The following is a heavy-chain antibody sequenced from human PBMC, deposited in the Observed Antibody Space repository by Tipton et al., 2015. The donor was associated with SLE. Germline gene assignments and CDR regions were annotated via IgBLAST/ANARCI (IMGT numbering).Heavy chain of an antibody. J-gene: IGHJ4*02. CDR1: GYSISSGYY. D-gene: IGHD1-1*01. CDR2: IYHSGST. V-gene: IGHV4-38-2*02. CDR3: ASGVEGRSFNY. Sequence: TLSLTCTVSGYSISSGYYWGWIRQPPGKGLEWIGSIYHSGSTYYNPSLKSRVTISVDTSKNQFSLKLSSVTAADTAVYYCASGVEGRSFNYWSKGALVTVSS.